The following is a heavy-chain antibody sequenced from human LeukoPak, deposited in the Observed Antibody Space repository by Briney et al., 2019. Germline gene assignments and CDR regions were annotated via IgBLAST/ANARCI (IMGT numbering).Heavy chain of an antibody. J-gene: IGHJ6*03. V-gene: IGHV4-39*01. Sequence: SETLSLTCGVSGDSITSNDYFWGWIRQPPGKGLEWIGNLYYIGSTYYNPSLKSRVTMSVDTSKNQFSLRLSSVTAADTAVYYCARVRRAIFGVASYYYYMDVWGKGTTVTVSS. CDR1: GDSITSNDYF. D-gene: IGHD3-3*01. CDR3: ARVRRAIFGVASYYYYMDV. CDR2: LYYIGST.